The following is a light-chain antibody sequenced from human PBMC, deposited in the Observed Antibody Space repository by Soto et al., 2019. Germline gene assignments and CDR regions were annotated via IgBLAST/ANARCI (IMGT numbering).Light chain of an antibody. Sequence: QSVLTQPPSASGSPGQSVTISCTGTSSDVGGSDYVSWYQQDPGKASKLIIYEVTKRPAGVPDRFSGSKSGNTASLTVSGLQADDESYYYCSSFARGDNPHVLFGGGTKLTVL. CDR3: SSFARGDNPHVL. V-gene: IGLV2-8*01. CDR1: SSDVGGSDY. J-gene: IGLJ2*01. CDR2: EVT.